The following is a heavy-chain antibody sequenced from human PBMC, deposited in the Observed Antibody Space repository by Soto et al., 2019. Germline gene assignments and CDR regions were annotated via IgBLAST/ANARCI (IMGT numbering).Heavy chain of an antibody. V-gene: IGHV1-18*04. CDR2: FSAYNGDT. CDR1: GYTFKNYG. Sequence: QDHMVQSGAEVKKPGESEKVSCKASGYTFKNYGINWVRQDPGRCLEWVAWFSAYNGDTRYEQHFQGRVTVTTETLTNTAYMELRSLRPDDTAVYFCVLGGLETGYYRDMDYWGQVTLVSGSS. D-gene: IGHD3-9*01. CDR3: VLGGLETGYYRDMDY. J-gene: IGHJ4*02.